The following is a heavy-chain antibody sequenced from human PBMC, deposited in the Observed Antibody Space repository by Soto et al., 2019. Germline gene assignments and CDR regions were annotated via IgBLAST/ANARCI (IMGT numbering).Heavy chain of an antibody. CDR2: IYYTGKT. CDR3: ARDGHSNWNYLDP. Sequence: QVQLQESGPGLVKPSQTLSLTCTVSGDSLNIGGYYWTWIRQRPGKGLEWLGYIYYTGKTYYNPALKSRLGXSXDXXKNPCSLKLSSVTVADTAVYYCARDGHSNWNYLDPWGQGTLVTVSS. D-gene: IGHD1-7*01. J-gene: IGHJ5*02. V-gene: IGHV4-31*03. CDR1: GDSLNIGGYY.